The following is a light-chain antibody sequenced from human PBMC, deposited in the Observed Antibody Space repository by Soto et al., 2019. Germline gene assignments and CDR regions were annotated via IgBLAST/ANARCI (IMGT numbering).Light chain of an antibody. CDR2: DAS. Sequence: EIVLTQSPATLSLSPGERVTLSCRASQSVSSYLAWYQQKPGQAPRLLIYDASNRATGIPARFSGSGSGTDFTLTISSLEPEDFAVYYCQQRSNFTFGQGTRLEIK. CDR1: QSVSSY. V-gene: IGKV3-11*01. J-gene: IGKJ5*01. CDR3: QQRSNFT.